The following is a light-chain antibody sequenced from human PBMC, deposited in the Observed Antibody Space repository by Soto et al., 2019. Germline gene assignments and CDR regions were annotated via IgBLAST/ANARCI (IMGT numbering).Light chain of an antibody. CDR1: EDISSY. CDR3: QQRSNWPLT. CDR2: DAS. J-gene: IGKJ4*01. Sequence: TQSPSSVSASVGDRVTITCRSSEDISSYLAWYQQKPGQAPRLLIYDASNRATGIPARFSGSGSGTDFTLTISSLEPEDFAVYYCQQRSNWPLTFGGGTKVEIK. V-gene: IGKV3-11*01.